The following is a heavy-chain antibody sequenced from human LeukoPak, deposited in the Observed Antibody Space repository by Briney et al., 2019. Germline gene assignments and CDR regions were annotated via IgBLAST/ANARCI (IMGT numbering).Heavy chain of an antibody. J-gene: IGHJ4*02. CDR2: ISAYNGNT. D-gene: IGHD3-3*01. CDR1: GYTFTSYG. Sequence: ASVKVSCKASGYTFTSYGISWVRQAPGQGLEWMGWISAYNGNTNYAQKLQGRVTMTTDTSTSTAYMELRSLRSDDTAVYYCAREYYHFWSGPAARYYFDYWGQGTLVTVSS. V-gene: IGHV1-18*01. CDR3: AREYYHFWSGPAARYYFDY.